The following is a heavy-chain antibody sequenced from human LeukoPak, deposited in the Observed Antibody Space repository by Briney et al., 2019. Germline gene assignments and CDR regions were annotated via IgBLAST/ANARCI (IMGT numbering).Heavy chain of an antibody. Sequence: GGSLRLSCAASGFTFGSYAMSWVCQAPGKGLEWVSAISGCGGSTYYADSVKGRFTISRDNSKNTLYLQLSSLRVEDTAVYYCIKDRIGTWSFDHWGQGTLLTVSS. CDR3: IKDRIGTWSFDH. CDR1: GFTFGSYA. D-gene: IGHD1-26*01. V-gene: IGHV3-23*01. CDR2: ISGCGGST. J-gene: IGHJ4*02.